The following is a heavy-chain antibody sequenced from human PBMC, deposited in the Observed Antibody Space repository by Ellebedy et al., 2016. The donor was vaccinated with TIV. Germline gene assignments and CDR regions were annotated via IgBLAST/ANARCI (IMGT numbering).Heavy chain of an antibody. CDR3: ARNRDANGWYVDL. J-gene: IGHJ5*02. CDR2: IYSGGAA. V-gene: IGHV3-66*01. Sequence: LSLTCAASGFTVTTDYMSWVRQAPGKGPEWVSTIYSGGAAYYGDSVKGRFTVSRDNSKNTVYLQMNSLRVEDTAVYFCARNRDANGWYVDLWGQGTLVTVSS. CDR1: GFTVTTDY. D-gene: IGHD6-19*01.